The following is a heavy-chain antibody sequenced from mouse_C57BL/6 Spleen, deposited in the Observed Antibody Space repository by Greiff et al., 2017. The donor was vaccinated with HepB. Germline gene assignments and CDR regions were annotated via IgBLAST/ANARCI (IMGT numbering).Heavy chain of an antibody. Sequence: DVQLQESGPGLVKPSQSLSLTCSVTGYSITSGYYWNWIRQFPGNKLEWMGYISYDGSNNYNPSLKNRISITRDTSKNQFFLKLNSVTTEDTATYYCAIGYYLNWYFDVWGTGTTVTVSS. CDR3: AIGYYLNWYFDV. D-gene: IGHD2-3*01. J-gene: IGHJ1*03. CDR2: ISYDGSN. V-gene: IGHV3-6*01. CDR1: GYSITSGYY.